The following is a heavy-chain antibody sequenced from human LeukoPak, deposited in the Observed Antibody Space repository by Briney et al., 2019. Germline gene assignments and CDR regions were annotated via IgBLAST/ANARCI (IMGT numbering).Heavy chain of an antibody. Sequence: PSETLSLTCTVSDGSITNNDWSWVRQTPGKGLEFIGYVHYSGTTNYNPSLKSRVTMSVDTSKNQFSLKLSSVTAADTAVYYCARGRVRVEWLNNDAFDIWGQGTMVTVSS. CDR3: ARGRVRVEWLNNDAFDI. D-gene: IGHD3-3*01. J-gene: IGHJ3*02. CDR1: DGSITNND. V-gene: IGHV4-59*12. CDR2: VHYSGTT.